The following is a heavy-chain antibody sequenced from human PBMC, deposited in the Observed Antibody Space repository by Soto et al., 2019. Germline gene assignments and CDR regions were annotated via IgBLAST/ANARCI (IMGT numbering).Heavy chain of an antibody. Sequence: QVQLQESGPGLVQPSETLSLSCTVSGAPMSRHKWSWIRQAPGKGLEWMGYVDSNGGASYNPSLKSRITISVDTSKNQFSLKLSSVTAADTTVYYCVRQGFGALHGLVDVWGQGTTVTVSS. V-gene: IGHV4-59*08. CDR3: VRQGFGALHGLVDV. J-gene: IGHJ6*02. CDR1: GAPMSRHK. D-gene: IGHD3-16*01. CDR2: VDSNGGA.